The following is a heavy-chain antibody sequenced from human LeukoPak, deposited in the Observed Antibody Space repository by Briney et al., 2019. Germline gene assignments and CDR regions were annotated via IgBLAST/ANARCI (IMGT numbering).Heavy chain of an antibody. CDR3: AREQSSSWSPLYYMDV. CDR1: GGSISSGSYY. Sequence: SETLSLTCTVSGGSISSGSYYWSWIRQPAGKGLEWIGRIYTSGSTNYNPSLKSRVTMSVDTSKNQFSLKLSSVTAADTAVYYCAREQSSSWSPLYYMDVWGKGTTVTVSS. V-gene: IGHV4-61*02. J-gene: IGHJ6*03. CDR2: IYTSGST. D-gene: IGHD6-13*01.